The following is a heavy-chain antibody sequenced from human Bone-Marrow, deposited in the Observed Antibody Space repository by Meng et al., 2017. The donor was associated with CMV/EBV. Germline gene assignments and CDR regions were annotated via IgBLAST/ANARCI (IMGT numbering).Heavy chain of an antibody. CDR2: INPSGGST. V-gene: IGHV1-46*01. CDR3: ARDLNRAYPYYGMDG. D-gene: IGHD1-14*01. Sequence: ASVKVSCKASGYTFTSYYMHWVRQAPGQGLEWMGIINPSGGSTSYAQKFQGRVTMTRDTSTSTVYMELSSLRSEDTAVYYCARDLNRAYPYYGMDGWGQGTTVTVSS. J-gene: IGHJ6*02. CDR1: GYTFTSYY.